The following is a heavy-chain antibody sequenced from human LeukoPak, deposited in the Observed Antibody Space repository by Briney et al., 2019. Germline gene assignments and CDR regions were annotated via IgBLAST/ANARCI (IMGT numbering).Heavy chain of an antibody. CDR2: IWYDGSNA. CDR1: GFTFSSNG. J-gene: IGHJ4*02. Sequence: GGSLRLSCAASGFTFSSNGMHWVRQAPGKGLEWVAIIWYDGSNAYYADSVKGRFTISRGNSKNALYLQMNSLRADDTAVYYCARLVGARGGYFDYWGQGTLVTVSS. V-gene: IGHV3-33*01. D-gene: IGHD1-26*01. CDR3: ARLVGARGGYFDY.